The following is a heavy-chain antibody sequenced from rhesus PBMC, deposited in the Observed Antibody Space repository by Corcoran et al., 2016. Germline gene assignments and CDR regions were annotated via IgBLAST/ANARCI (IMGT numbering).Heavy chain of an antibody. CDR1: GGSISSSY. Sequence: QLQLQESGPGLVKPSETLSVTCAVSGGSISSSYWSWIRQAPGKGLEWIGYIYGSGSSTNYNPSLKSRVTLSVDTSKNQLSLKLSSVTTADTAVYYCARDVTGSSPDYWGQGVLVTVSS. CDR2: IYGSGSST. J-gene: IGHJ4*01. CDR3: ARDVTGSSPDY. D-gene: IGHD4-29*01. V-gene: IGHV4-169*02.